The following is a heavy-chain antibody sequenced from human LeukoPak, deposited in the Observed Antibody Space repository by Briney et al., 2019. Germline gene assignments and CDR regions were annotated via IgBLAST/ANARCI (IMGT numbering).Heavy chain of an antibody. J-gene: IGHJ4*02. CDR1: GYTFTTHD. V-gene: IGHV1-8*01. D-gene: IGHD7-27*01. CDR2: MSPNSGDT. Sequence: ASVKVSCKASGYTFTTHDINWVRQATGQGLEWLGWMSPNSGDTGYAQKDQGRVTISRDTSASTAYMELSSLRSEDTAVYYCAREAWGRYFDYWGQGTLVTASS. CDR3: AREAWGRYFDY.